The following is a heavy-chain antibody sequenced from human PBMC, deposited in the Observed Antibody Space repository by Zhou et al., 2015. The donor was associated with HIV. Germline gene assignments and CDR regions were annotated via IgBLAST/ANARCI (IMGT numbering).Heavy chain of an antibody. CDR2: IVVGSGNT. CDR3: AREGPYPIVGAIRGWFDP. CDR1: GFTFTSSA. J-gene: IGHJ5*02. V-gene: IGHV1-58*01. Sequence: QMQLVQSGPEVKKPGTSVKVSCKASGFTFTSSAVQWVRQARGQRLEWIGWIVVGSGNTNYAQKFQERVTITRDMSTSTAYMELSSLRSEDTAVYYCAREGPYPIVGAIRGWFDPWGQGTLVTVSS. D-gene: IGHD1-26*01.